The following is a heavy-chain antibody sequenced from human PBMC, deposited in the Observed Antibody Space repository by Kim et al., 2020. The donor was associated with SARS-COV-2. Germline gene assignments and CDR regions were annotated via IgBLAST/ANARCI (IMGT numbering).Heavy chain of an antibody. CDR3: GSWPG. CDR1: GFTFSNYW. J-gene: IGHJ4*02. Sequence: GGSLRLSCAASGFTFSNYWMNWVRQAPGKGLEWVANIKQDGSEKNYVDSVKGRFTISRDNAKNSLYLQMNSLKAEDTAVYYCGSWPGWGQGTLVLVSS. V-gene: IGHV3-7*01. CDR2: IKQDGSEK.